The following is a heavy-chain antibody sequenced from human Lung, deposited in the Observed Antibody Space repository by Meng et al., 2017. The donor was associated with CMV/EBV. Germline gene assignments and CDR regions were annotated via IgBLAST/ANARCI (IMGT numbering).Heavy chain of an antibody. Sequence: GQLRAAGPGLLKPSGTRSLTCAVSGCSISSSNWWSLFRQPPGKGLEWIGEIYHSGSTNYNPSPKSRVTISVDKSKNQFSLKLSSVTAADTAVYYCASFPPPGKQWLVTDYWGQGTLVTVSS. J-gene: IGHJ4*02. CDR2: IYHSGST. D-gene: IGHD6-19*01. CDR3: ASFPPPGKQWLVTDY. CDR1: GCSISSSNW. V-gene: IGHV4-4*02.